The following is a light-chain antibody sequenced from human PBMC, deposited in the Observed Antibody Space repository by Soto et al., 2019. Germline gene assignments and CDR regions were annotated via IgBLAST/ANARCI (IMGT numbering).Light chain of an antibody. CDR2: DVS. J-gene: IGLJ2*01. Sequence: QSALTQPASVSGSPGQSITISCTGTSGGVGGYNFVSCYQQHPGKAPKLMIYDVSNRPSGVSNRFSGSKSGNTASLTISGLQAEDEADYYCSSYTSSSTYVVFGGGTKVTVL. CDR1: SGGVGGYNF. V-gene: IGLV2-14*01. CDR3: SSYTSSSTYVV.